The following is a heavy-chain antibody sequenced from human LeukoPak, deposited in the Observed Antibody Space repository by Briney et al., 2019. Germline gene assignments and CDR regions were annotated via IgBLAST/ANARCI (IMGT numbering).Heavy chain of an antibody. Sequence: GESLKISCKGSGYSFTTNWIGWVRQICGKGLEWIWIIYPGISDIRYNPSFQGQVTISADKPISTAYLQWRSLKASDTAMYYCARRAGDSVTKRAFDFWGQGTIVSVSS. CDR1: GYSFTTNW. J-gene: IGHJ3*01. D-gene: IGHD4-17*01. V-gene: IGHV5-51*01. CDR2: IYPGISDI. CDR3: ARRAGDSVTKRAFDF.